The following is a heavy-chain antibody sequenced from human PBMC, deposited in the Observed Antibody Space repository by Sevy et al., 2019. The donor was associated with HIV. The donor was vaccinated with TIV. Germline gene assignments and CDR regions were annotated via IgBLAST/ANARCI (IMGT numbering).Heavy chain of an antibody. D-gene: IGHD3-22*01. V-gene: IGHV3-21*01. Sequence: GGSLRLSCRVCGFSFQYSMNWVRQAPGKGLEWVSSISSSSNYIYYADSLKGRFTVSRDNAKNSVYLQMNSLRAEDTAVYYCARDRRELSYYSSGYSDAFDIWGQGTLVTVSS. J-gene: IGHJ3*02. CDR1: GFSFQYS. CDR3: ARDRRELSYYSSGYSDAFDI. CDR2: ISSSSNYI.